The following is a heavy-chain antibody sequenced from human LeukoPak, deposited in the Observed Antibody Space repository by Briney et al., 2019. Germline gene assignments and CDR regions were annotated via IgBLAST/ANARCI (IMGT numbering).Heavy chain of an antibody. D-gene: IGHD3-16*01. CDR3: AREREGGDY. V-gene: IGHV3-30*03. J-gene: IGHJ4*02. CDR1: GFTFRTYG. CDR2: ISYDGSNK. Sequence: GGSLRLSCAASGFTFRTYGMHWVRQAPGKGLEWVAVISYDGSNKYYADSVKGRFTISRDNSKNTLYLQMNSLRAEDTAVYYCAREREGGDYWGQGTLVTVSS.